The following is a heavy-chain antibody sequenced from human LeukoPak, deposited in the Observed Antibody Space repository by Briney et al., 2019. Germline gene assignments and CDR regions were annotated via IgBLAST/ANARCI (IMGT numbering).Heavy chain of an antibody. D-gene: IGHD3-10*02. CDR3: ARQGLYYVAAPLYY. V-gene: IGHV4-39*01. Sequence: PSETLSLTCTVSGGSISRSTDYWGWVRQPPGQGLEWIGVIYYSASPYYNPSLKSRVTISVDTSKNQFSLKLSSVTATDTAVYYCARQGLYYVAAPLYYWGQGTLVTVSS. CDR1: GGSISRSTDY. CDR2: IYYSASP. J-gene: IGHJ4*02.